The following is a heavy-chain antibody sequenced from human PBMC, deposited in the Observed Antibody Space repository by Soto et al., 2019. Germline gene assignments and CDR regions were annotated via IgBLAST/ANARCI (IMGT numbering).Heavy chain of an antibody. CDR3: ARVVPGAEAWSGP. J-gene: IGHJ5*02. V-gene: IGHV1-18*01. D-gene: IGHD2-2*01. CDR2: ISLYSDGT. Sequence: ASWKGSFNTSGCTFSSYIISFVREDPGQPLEWLGWISLYSDGTNYAQKFQGRVSMTTDTSTTTAYMELRSLRSDDTAVYYCARVVPGAEAWSGPWGQGTLVTVSS. CDR1: GCTFSSYI.